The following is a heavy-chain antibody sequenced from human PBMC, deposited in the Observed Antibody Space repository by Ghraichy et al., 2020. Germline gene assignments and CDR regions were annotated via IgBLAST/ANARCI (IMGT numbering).Heavy chain of an antibody. D-gene: IGHD6-19*01. Sequence: GESLNISCAASGFNFSSFGLHWVRQSPGKGLEWLAHLYYDGSNEFYGDSVKGRVTISRDNSRNTLYLQIYSLRVEDTAVYYCARAAYSSGWYSPYYYGMDVWGQGTTVIVSS. CDR1: GFNFSSFG. V-gene: IGHV3-33*01. CDR2: LYYDGSNE. J-gene: IGHJ6*02. CDR3: ARAAYSSGWYSPYYYGMDV.